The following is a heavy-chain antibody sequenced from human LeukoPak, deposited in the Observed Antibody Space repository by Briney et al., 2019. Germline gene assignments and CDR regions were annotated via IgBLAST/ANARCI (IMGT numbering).Heavy chain of an antibody. CDR2: LDPEDNET. Sequence: GASVKVSCKVSGATLTVLSMQWVRQAPGKGLEWMGGLDPEDNETFYAQKFQGRVTMTEDTSTDTAYLELSSLRSEDTAVYYCARDWANSRGEYFDYWGQGTLVTVSS. CDR3: ARDWANSRGEYFDY. V-gene: IGHV1-24*01. CDR1: GATLTVLS. D-gene: IGHD3-16*01. J-gene: IGHJ4*02.